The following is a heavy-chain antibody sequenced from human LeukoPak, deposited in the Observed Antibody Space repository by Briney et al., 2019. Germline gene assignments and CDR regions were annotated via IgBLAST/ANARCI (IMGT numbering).Heavy chain of an antibody. Sequence: AVNVSCKASGCTFISYATSGVRQAPGQGLEWMGGISPIFGTANYAQKFHGRVPNTTDESPSTAYMALSSLRSEDTTVYYCASSPVGGDYVLAYWGQGTLVTVYS. CDR2: ISPIFGTA. J-gene: IGHJ4*02. CDR1: GCTFISYA. CDR3: ASSPVGGDYVLAY. D-gene: IGHD4-17*01. V-gene: IGHV1-69*05.